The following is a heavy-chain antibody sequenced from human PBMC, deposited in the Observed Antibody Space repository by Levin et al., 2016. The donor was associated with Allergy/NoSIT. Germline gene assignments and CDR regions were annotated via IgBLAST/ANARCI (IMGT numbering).Heavy chain of an antibody. V-gene: IGHV2-5*02. Sequence: SGPTLVKPTQTLTLTCTFSGFSLSTSGVGVGWIRQPPGKALEWLALIYWDDDKRYSPSLKSRLTITKDTSKNQVVLTMTNMDPVDTATYYCARTIQLRPVAAAHRGPKLVGATRGVDYWGQGTLVTVSS. CDR3: ARTIQLRPVAAAHRGPKLVGATRGVDY. D-gene: IGHD1-26*01. J-gene: IGHJ4*02. CDR1: GFSLSTSGVG. CDR2: IYWDDDK.